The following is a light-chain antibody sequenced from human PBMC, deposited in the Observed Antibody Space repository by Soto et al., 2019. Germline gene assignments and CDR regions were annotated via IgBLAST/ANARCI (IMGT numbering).Light chain of an antibody. CDR1: RSNIGRNY. CDR3: ATWDTSLSMV. Sequence: QSALMQPPSVSAAPGQKVTISCSGSRSNIGRNYVSWYQQLPGTAPKLLIYDNDKRPSGIPDRFSGSKSGASASLDITGPQTGDEADYFCATWDTSLSMVFGGGTKVTVL. J-gene: IGLJ2*01. V-gene: IGLV1-51*01. CDR2: DND.